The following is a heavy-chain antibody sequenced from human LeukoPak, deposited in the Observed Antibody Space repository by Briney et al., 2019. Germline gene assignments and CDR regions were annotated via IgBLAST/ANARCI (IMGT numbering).Heavy chain of an antibody. J-gene: IGHJ4*02. CDR1: GGSISSNNW. CDR2: IYYSGST. D-gene: IGHD3-22*01. V-gene: IGHV4-4*02. CDR3: ARDWEYYYDSSGRYYFDY. Sequence: SETLSLTCAVSGGSISSNNWWSRVRQRPRKGLEWIGEIYYSGSTYYNPSLKSRVTISVDTSKNQFSLKLSSVTAADTAVYYCARDWEYYYDSSGRYYFDYWGQGTLVTVSS.